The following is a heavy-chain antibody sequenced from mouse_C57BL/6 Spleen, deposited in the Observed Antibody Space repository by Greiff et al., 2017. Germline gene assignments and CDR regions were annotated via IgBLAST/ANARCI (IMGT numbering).Heavy chain of an antibody. V-gene: IGHV5-6*01. J-gene: IGHJ1*03. D-gene: IGHD3-3*01. CDR3: ARGGRDWYFDV. CDR2: ISSGGSYT. CDR1: GFTFSSYG. Sequence: EVKLMESGGDLVKPGGSLKLSCAASGFTFSSYGMSWVRQTPDKRLEWVANISSGGSYTYYPDSVKGRFTISRNNAKNTLYLQMSSLKSEETAMYYCARGGRDWYFDVWGTGTTVTVSS.